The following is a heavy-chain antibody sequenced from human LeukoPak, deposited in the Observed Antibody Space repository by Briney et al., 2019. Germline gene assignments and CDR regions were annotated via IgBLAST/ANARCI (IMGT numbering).Heavy chain of an antibody. D-gene: IGHD3-10*01. V-gene: IGHV1-2*02. J-gene: IGHJ4*02. Sequence: GASVKVSCKASGYTFTGYYMHWVRQAPGRGLEWMGWINPNSGGTSYAQKFQGRVTMTRDTSISTAYMELSRLGSDDTAVYYCARGPSKGMVRGVSLDYWGQGTLVTVSS. CDR3: ARGPSKGMVRGVSLDY. CDR2: INPNSGGT. CDR1: GYTFTGYY.